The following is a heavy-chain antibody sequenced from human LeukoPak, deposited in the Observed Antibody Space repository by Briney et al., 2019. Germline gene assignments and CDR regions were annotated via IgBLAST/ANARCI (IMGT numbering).Heavy chain of an antibody. CDR3: AEAGYNWNDRRLGAFDI. V-gene: IGHV1-46*01. CDR2: NNPSGGST. CDR1: GYTFTNYY. D-gene: IGHD1-1*01. Sequence: ASVKVSCKASGYTFTNYYIHWVRQAPGQGLEWMGRNNPSGGSTRYAQKFQGRVTITTDESTSTAYMELSSLRSEDTAVYYCAEAGYNWNDRRLGAFDIWGQGTMVTVSS. J-gene: IGHJ3*02.